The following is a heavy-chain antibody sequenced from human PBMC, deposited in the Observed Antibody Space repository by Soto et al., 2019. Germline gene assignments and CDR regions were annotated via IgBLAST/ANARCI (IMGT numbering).Heavy chain of an antibody. CDR3: AASGNYDSSGYPAQGAFDF. J-gene: IGHJ4*02. Sequence: QMQLVQSGPEVKKPGTSVKVSCKASGFTFTNSAVQWVRQARGQRLEWVGWIVVGSGNTNYAQKFQERVTITRDMSTSTAYMELSSLRSEDTAVYYCAASGNYDSSGYPAQGAFDFWGQGTLVTVSS. CDR2: IVVGSGNT. D-gene: IGHD3-22*01. V-gene: IGHV1-58*01. CDR1: GFTFTNSA.